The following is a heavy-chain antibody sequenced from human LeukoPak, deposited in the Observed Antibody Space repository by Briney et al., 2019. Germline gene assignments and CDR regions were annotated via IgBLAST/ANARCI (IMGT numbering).Heavy chain of an antibody. CDR1: GFTFSSYA. Sequence: GGSLRLSCAASGFTFSSYAMSWVRQAPGKGLEWVSAISGSGGSTYYADSVKGRFTISRDSSKNTLYLQMNSLRAEDTAVYYCAKDEGWAQLLWFGESLIDYWGQGTLVTVSS. V-gene: IGHV3-23*01. D-gene: IGHD3-10*01. CDR2: ISGSGGST. J-gene: IGHJ4*02. CDR3: AKDEGWAQLLWFGESLIDY.